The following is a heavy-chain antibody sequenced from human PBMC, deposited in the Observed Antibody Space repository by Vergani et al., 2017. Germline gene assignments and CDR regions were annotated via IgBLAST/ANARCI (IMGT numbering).Heavy chain of an antibody. Sequence: EVQLVQSGAEVKKPGESLKISCKGSGYSFTSYWIGWLRQMPGKGVEWMGIIYPGDSDTRYSPSFPGQVTISADQSISTAYLQWSSLEASDTAMYYCASGAHGSGYYPDYWGQGTLVTVSS. J-gene: IGHJ4*02. CDR3: ASGAHGSGYYPDY. CDR2: IYPGDSDT. V-gene: IGHV5-51*01. CDR1: GYSFTSYW. D-gene: IGHD3-22*01.